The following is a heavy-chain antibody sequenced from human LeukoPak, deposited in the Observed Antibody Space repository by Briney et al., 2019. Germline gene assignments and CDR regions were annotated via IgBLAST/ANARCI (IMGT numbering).Heavy chain of an antibody. J-gene: IGHJ4*02. CDR1: GGTFSSYA. CDR2: MNTNTGNP. Sequence: ASVKVSCKASGGTFSSYAMNWVRQAPGQGLEWMGWMNTNTGNPTYVFSLDTSVSTAYLQISSLKTEDTAVYYCAVLSYDSSGYYYPFDYWAREPWSPSPQ. D-gene: IGHD3-22*01. CDR3: AVLSYDSSGYYYPFDY. V-gene: IGHV7-4-1*02.